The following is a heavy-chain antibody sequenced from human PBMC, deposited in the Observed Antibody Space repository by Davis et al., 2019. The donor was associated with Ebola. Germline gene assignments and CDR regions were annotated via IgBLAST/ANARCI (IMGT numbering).Heavy chain of an antibody. J-gene: IGHJ6*02. CDR2: IRSSDTTI. CDR1: GFRFSSYV. Sequence: GESLKISCVASGFRFSSYVMGWVRQAPGKGLEWVSSIRSSDTTIYYSDPVKGRFTVSRDNAKNSLYLQMNSLRAEDTAVYYCARDKRSSWYGGMDVWGQGTTVTVSS. D-gene: IGHD6-19*01. CDR3: ARDKRSSWYGGMDV. V-gene: IGHV3-48*04.